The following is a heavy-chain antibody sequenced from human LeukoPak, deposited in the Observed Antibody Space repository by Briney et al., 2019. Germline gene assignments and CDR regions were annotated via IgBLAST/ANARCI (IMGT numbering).Heavy chain of an antibody. CDR3: ARDRSIAANGGVGFDC. Sequence: ETLSLTCTVSSGSISNYYWSWIRQPPGKGLEWIGYIYYSGSTNYNPSLKSRLTISVHTSNNQFSLKLSSVTAADTAVYYCARDRSIAANGGVGFDCWGQGTLVTVSS. J-gene: IGHJ4*02. D-gene: IGHD6-13*01. CDR2: IYYSGST. V-gene: IGHV4-59*01. CDR1: SGSISNYY.